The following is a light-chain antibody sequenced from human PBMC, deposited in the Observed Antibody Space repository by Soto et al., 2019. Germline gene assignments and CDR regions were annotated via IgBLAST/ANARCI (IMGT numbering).Light chain of an antibody. CDR3: QQYYSTPPWT. CDR1: QSVLYSSNKKNY. V-gene: IGKV4-1*01. J-gene: IGKJ1*01. Sequence: DIVMAQSPDSLAVSLGERATINCKSSQSVLYSSNKKNYLAWYQQKPGQPPKLLIYWASTRVSGVPDRFSGSGSGTDFTLTISSLQAEDVAVYYCQQYYSTPPWTFGQGTKVEIK. CDR2: WAS.